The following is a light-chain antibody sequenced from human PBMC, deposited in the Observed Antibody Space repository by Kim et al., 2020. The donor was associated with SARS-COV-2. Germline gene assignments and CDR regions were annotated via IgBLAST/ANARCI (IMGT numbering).Light chain of an antibody. CDR1: QGIASW. CDR3: QQSNNFPIT. CDR2: AAS. V-gene: IGKV1-12*01. Sequence: DVQMTQSPSSVSASVGDTVTITCRASQGIASWLAWYQQKPGKAPKLLLYAASALQSGVPSRFSGSGSGREFTLTIRSLQPEDVATYFCQQSNNFPITFGQGTRLEI. J-gene: IGKJ5*01.